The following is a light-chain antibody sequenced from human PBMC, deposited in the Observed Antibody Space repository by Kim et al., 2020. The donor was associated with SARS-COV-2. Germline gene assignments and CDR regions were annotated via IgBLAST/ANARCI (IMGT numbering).Light chain of an antibody. J-gene: IGLJ3*02. CDR1: SGHSSYA. CDR3: QTWGSGIRV. V-gene: IGLV4-69*01. CDR2: VNSDGSH. Sequence: SVKLTGTLSSGHSSYAIAWHQQQPEKGPRYLIKVNSDGSHSKGDGIPDRFSGSSSGAERYLTISSLQSEDEADYYCQTWGSGIRVLGGGTQRTVL.